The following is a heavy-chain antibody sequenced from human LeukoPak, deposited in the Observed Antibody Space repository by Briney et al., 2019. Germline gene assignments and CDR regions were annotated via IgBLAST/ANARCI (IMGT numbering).Heavy chain of an antibody. CDR2: ISSTGATT. CDR1: GFTLTNYA. D-gene: IGHD6-6*01. CDR3: ARTSRASPGWRPRLKNAFDL. Sequence: GGSLRLSCAASGFTLTNYAMNRVRQAPGKGLEWVSCISSTGATTYYAGSAKGRFTISRDNSKNTLYLQMDSLRAEDTAVYYCARTSRASPGWRPRLKNAFDLWGLGTLVTVSS. J-gene: IGHJ3*01. V-gene: IGHV3-23*01.